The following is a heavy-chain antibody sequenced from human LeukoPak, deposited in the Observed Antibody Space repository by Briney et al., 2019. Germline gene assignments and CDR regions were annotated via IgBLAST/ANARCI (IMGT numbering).Heavy chain of an antibody. CDR2: IYHSGSGST. J-gene: IGHJ2*01. D-gene: IGHD3-10*01. V-gene: IGHV4-30-2*01. CDR3: ARARGRYFDL. Sequence: SETLSLTCTVSGGSISSGGHSWSWIRQPPGKGLEWIGYIYHSGSGSTYYNPSLKSRVTISIDKSKNQFSLKLNSVTAADTAVYYCARARGRYFDLWGRGTLVTVSS. CDR1: GGSISSGGHS.